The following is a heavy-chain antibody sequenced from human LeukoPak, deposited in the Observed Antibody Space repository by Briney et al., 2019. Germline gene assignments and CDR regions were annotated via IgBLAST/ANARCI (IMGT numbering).Heavy chain of an antibody. CDR3: ARAKWEPPYYFDY. D-gene: IGHD1-26*01. V-gene: IGHV4-38-2*02. CDR1: GYSISSGYY. J-gene: IGHJ4*02. Sequence: SETLSLTCTVSGYSISSGYYWGWIRQPPGKGLEWIGSIYHSGSTYYNPSLKSRVAISVDTFKNQFSLKLSSVTAADTAVYYCARAKWEPPYYFDYWGQGTLVTVSS. CDR2: IYHSGST.